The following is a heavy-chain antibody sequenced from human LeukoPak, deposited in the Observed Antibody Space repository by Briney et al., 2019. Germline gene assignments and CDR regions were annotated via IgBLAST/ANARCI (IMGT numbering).Heavy chain of an antibody. Sequence: ASVKVSCKASGFTFTTYYINWVRQAPGQGLEWMGIINPSGSSTSSAQKFQGRVTMTRDTSTSTVYMELTSLRSEDTAVYYCARNRRNWNHVTGEPFDMWGQGTMVTVSS. CDR3: ARNRRNWNHVTGEPFDM. D-gene: IGHD1-1*01. J-gene: IGHJ3*02. V-gene: IGHV1-46*01. CDR1: GFTFTTYY. CDR2: INPSGSST.